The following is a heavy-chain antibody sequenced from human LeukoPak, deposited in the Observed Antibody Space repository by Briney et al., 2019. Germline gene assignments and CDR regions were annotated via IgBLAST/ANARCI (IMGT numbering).Heavy chain of an antibody. D-gene: IGHD3-10*01. CDR1: GITLSNYG. V-gene: IGHV3-23*01. CDR2: ISGSGGKT. J-gene: IGHJ4*02. CDR3: AKRGVVIRVVLVGFHKEAYYFDS. Sequence: GGSLRLSCAVSGITLSNYGMSWVRQAPGKGLAWVAGISGSGGKTNYADSVKGRFIISRDSPKNTLYLQMNSLRAEDTAVYFCAKRGVVIRVVLVGFHKEAYYFDSWGQGALVTVSS.